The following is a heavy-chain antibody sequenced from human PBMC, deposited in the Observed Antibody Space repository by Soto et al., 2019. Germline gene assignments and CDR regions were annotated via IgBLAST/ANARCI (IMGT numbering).Heavy chain of an antibody. J-gene: IGHJ4*02. CDR3: SSGVVPTGYFDY. V-gene: IGHV3-72*01. Sequence: EVQLAESGGGLVQPGGSLRLSCAASGFTFSDHYMDWVRQAPGKGLEWVGRSRDKVHSHTTEYAASVKGRFTISRGDSENSLYLQMNGLKAEHTAVYYWSSGVVPTGYFDYWGQGTLVTVP. CDR2: SRDKVHSHTT. D-gene: IGHD5-12*01. CDR1: GFTFSDHY.